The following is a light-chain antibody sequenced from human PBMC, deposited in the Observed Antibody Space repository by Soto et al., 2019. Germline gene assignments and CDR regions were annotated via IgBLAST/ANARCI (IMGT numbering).Light chain of an antibody. V-gene: IGKV3-20*01. CDR1: QSVSSNY. J-gene: IGKJ1*01. CDR3: QQYGNSPRT. CDR2: GAS. Sequence: EIVLTQSPGTLSLSPGEAATLSCRASQSVSSNYLAWYQQKRGQAPRLLIYGASSRATGIPDRFSGSGSGTDFTLTISRLEAEDYAVYYYQQYGNSPRTFGQGTKVDIK.